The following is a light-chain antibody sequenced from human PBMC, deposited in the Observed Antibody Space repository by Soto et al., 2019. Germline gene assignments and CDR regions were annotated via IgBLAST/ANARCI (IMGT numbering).Light chain of an antibody. V-gene: IGLV3-25*03. J-gene: IGLJ2*01. CDR3: QSADSSGTCVV. Sequence: SYELTKPPSVSVSPGQTARITCSGDALPKQYAYWYQQKPGQAPVLVIYKDSERPSGIPERFSGSSSGTTVTLTISGVQAEDEADYYCQSADSSGTCVVFGGGTKLTVL. CDR1: ALPKQY. CDR2: KDS.